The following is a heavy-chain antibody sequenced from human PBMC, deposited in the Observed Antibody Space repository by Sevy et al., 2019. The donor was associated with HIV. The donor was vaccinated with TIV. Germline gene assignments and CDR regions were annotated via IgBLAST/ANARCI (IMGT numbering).Heavy chain of an antibody. CDR3: AHSSGLYGYYYGMDV. D-gene: IGHD1-26*01. J-gene: IGHJ6*02. CDR2: ISYDGSKK. Sequence: GGSLRLSCAASGVTFSSYGIHWVRQAPGKGLEWVAVISYDGSKKNHAESMKGRFTISRDNSKNTLYMEMSSLRPEDTAVYYCAHSSGLYGYYYGMDVWGPGPTVTVSS. CDR1: GVTFSSYG. V-gene: IGHV3-30*03.